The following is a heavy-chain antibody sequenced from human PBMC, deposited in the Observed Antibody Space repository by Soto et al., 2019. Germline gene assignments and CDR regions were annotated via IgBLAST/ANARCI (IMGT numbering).Heavy chain of an antibody. D-gene: IGHD5-12*01. J-gene: IGHJ6*02. CDR2: IYPGDSDT. V-gene: IGHV5-51*01. CDR3: ARQPTARLVATSYLPLVRYYYGMDV. Sequence: RGESLKISCKGSGYSFTSYWIGWVRQMPGKGLEWMGIIYPGDSDTRYSPSFQGQVTISADKSISTAYLQWSSLKASDTAMYYCARQPTARLVATSYLPLVRYYYGMDVWGQGTTVTVSS. CDR1: GYSFTSYW.